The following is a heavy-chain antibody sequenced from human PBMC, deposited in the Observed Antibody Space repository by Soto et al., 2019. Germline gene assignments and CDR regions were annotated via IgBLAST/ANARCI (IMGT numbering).Heavy chain of an antibody. CDR1: GYTFTGYY. V-gene: IGHV1-2*02. Sequence: ASVKVSCKASGYTFTGYYMHWVRQAPGQGLEWMGWINPNSGGTNYAQKFHGRVTMTRDTSISTAYMELSRLRSDDTAVYYCARRSHYDISTPGAFDIWGQVTMVTFSS. CDR2: INPNSGGT. D-gene: IGHD3-9*01. J-gene: IGHJ3*02. CDR3: ARRSHYDISTPGAFDI.